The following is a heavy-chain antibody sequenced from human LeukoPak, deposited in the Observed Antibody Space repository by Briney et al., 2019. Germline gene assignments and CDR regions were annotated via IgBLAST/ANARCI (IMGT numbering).Heavy chain of an antibody. CDR2: ISGSGGST. D-gene: IGHD3-9*01. CDR3: AKNPLGDILTGYYGQFDP. Sequence: GSLRLSCAASGFTFSSYAMSWVRQAPGKGLEWVSAISGSGGSTYYADSVKGRFTISRDNSKNTLYLQMNSLRAEDTAVYYCAKNPLGDILTGYYGQFDPWGQGTLVTVSS. J-gene: IGHJ5*02. CDR1: GFTFSSYA. V-gene: IGHV3-23*01.